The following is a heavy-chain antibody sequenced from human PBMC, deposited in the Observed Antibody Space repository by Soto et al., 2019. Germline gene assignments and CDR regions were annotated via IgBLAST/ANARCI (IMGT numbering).Heavy chain of an antibody. V-gene: IGHV1-69*01. CDR1: GDTFSTYA. CDR2: TIPRFSAP. J-gene: IGHJ4*02. Sequence: QVQLVQSGAEVKKPGSSVKVSCKASGDTFSTYAINWVRQAPGQGLEWMGGTIPRFSAPNYAQKFQGRVTITADEWTNTAYMELSSLKSEDTAVYYCARGPRDGYNRAGQGNDYWGQGTLVTVSS. D-gene: IGHD5-12*01. CDR3: ARGPRDGYNRAGQGNDY.